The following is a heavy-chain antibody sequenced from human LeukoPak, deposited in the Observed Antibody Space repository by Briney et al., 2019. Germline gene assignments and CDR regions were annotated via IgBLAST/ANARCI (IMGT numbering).Heavy chain of an antibody. J-gene: IGHJ4*02. D-gene: IGHD3-22*01. CDR1: GFTFSGSA. Sequence: GGSLRLSCAASGFTFSGSAMHWVRQASGKGLEWVGRIRSKANSYATAYAASVRGRFTISRDDSRNTAYLQINSLKTEDTAVYYCTRQGHYYDSSGYYYVDYWGQGTLVTVSS. CDR2: IRSKANSYAT. CDR3: TRQGHYYDSSGYYYVDY. V-gene: IGHV3-73*01.